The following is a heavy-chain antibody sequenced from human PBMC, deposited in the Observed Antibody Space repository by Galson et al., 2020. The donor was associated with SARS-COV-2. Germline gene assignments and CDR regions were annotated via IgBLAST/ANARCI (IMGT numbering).Heavy chain of an antibody. V-gene: IGHV4-30-2*01. Sequence: SETLSLTCAVSGPSISSGSYSWNWIRQPPGKGLEWIGYISHSGGTYYNPSLKSRVTISGDRSKNQFSLRLSSVTDADTAVYYCARLHYGEYAPEAFDIWGPGTRVTVAS. D-gene: IGHD4-17*01. CDR3: ARLHYGEYAPEAFDI. J-gene: IGHJ3*02. CDR1: GPSISSGSYS. CDR2: ISHSGGT.